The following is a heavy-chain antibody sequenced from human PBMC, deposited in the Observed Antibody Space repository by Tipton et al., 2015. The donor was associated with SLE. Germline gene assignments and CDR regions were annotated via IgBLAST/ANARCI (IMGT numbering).Heavy chain of an antibody. CDR2: IIPIFGTT. Sequence: QLVQSGAEVKKPGASVKVSCKASGYTFTSYGISWVRQAPGQGLEWMGGIIPIFGTTDYAQKFQDRVTITTDESANTVYMELSSLRSEDTAVYYCAVMASYQYCTSTNCSLDFWGQGTLVTVSS. CDR1: GYTFTSYG. J-gene: IGHJ4*02. D-gene: IGHD2-2*01. V-gene: IGHV1-69*05. CDR3: AVMASYQYCTSTNCSLDF.